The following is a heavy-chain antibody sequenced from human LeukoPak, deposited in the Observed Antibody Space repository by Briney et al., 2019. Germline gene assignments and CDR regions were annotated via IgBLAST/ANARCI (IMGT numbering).Heavy chain of an antibody. D-gene: IGHD2-15*01. J-gene: IGHJ4*02. CDR1: GYSFISYW. Sequence: GESLKISCKGSGYSFISYWIGWVRQMPGKGLEWMGIIYPGDSDTRYSPSFQGQVTISADKSISTAYLQWSSLKASDTAMYYCARFVGACSGGSCYSDSWGQGTLVTVSS. CDR3: ARFVGACSGGSCYSDS. V-gene: IGHV5-51*01. CDR2: IYPGDSDT.